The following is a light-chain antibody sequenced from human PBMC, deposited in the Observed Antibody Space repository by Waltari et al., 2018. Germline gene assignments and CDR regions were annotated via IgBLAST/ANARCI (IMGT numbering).Light chain of an antibody. Sequence: VFTPSPGTLPLSPGDRATLSCRSSQSVSSSYLTWYQQKPGQAPRLLIYGPSSRATGIPDRFIGSGSGIDFTLAISRLEPEDFAVYYCQQFGDSLRVTFGQGTRLEIK. CDR2: GPS. CDR3: QQFGDSLRVT. V-gene: IGKV3-20*01. CDR1: QSVSSSY. J-gene: IGKJ5*01.